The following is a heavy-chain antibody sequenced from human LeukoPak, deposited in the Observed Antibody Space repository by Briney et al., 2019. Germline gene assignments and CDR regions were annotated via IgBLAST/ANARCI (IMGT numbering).Heavy chain of an antibody. Sequence: ASVKVSCKASGYTFTSYTMNWVRQAPRQGLEWMGWINTNTGNPTYAQGFTGRFVFSLETSVSTAYLQISSLNAEDTAVYYCARGYTKDMTSVTHFDYWGQGTLVTVSS. CDR2: INTNTGNP. J-gene: IGHJ4*02. CDR1: GYTFTSYT. CDR3: ARGYTKDMTSVTHFDY. D-gene: IGHD4-17*01. V-gene: IGHV7-4-1*02.